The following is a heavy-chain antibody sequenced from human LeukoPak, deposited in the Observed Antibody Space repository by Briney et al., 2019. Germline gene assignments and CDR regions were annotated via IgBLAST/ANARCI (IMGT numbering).Heavy chain of an antibody. Sequence: PSETLSLTCAVSGGSISSSNWWSWARQPPGKGLEWIGEIYHSGSTNYNPSLKSRVTISVDKSKNQFSLKLSSVTAADTAVYYCARVTPPELTYYFDYWGQGTLVTVSS. J-gene: IGHJ4*02. CDR3: ARVTPPELTYYFDY. V-gene: IGHV4-4*02. D-gene: IGHD2-21*02. CDR1: GGSISSSNW. CDR2: IYHSGST.